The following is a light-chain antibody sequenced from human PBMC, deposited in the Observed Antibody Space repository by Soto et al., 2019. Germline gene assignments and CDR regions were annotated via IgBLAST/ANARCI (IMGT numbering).Light chain of an antibody. Sequence: QSVLTQPPSASRSPGQSVTISCTGTSSDVGGYNYVSWYQQHPGKAPKLMIYEVSKRPSGVPDRFSGSKSGSTASLTVSGLQAEDEADYYCTSYAGSNNFFYVFGTGTKVTVL. CDR3: TSYAGSNNFFYV. CDR1: SSDVGGYNY. V-gene: IGLV2-8*01. J-gene: IGLJ1*01. CDR2: EVS.